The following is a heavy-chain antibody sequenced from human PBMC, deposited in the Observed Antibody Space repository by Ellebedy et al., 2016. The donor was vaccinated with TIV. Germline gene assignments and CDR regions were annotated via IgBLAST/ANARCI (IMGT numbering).Heavy chain of an antibody. Sequence: SQPLSLTCVISGESGRNRIVVWNWFRQSPSRGLEWLGRTYYRSQWFNDYATSVRGRVTINPDTSSNHLSLHLNSVTPDDTAVYYCARGAGNPRSGNWFDPWGQGTMVTVSA. D-gene: IGHD3-3*01. CDR1: GESGRNRIVV. CDR2: TYYRSQWFN. J-gene: IGHJ5*02. V-gene: IGHV6-1*01. CDR3: ARGAGNPRSGNWFDP.